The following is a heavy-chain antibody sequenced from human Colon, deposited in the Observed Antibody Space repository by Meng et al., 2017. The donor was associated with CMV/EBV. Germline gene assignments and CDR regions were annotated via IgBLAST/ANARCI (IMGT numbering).Heavy chain of an antibody. CDR2: IYSNGRI. CDR1: GGSISGHY. D-gene: IGHD3-10*01. V-gene: IGHV4-4*07. Sequence: QVQVQGRGPGLVKPSGTLSLTCTVSGGSISGHYWTWIRRPAGEGLQWLGRIYSNGRIDENYSLRSRVTISVDTSKNQLSLRLTSVTAADTAVYYCGRAGARGVPIDVWGRGTLVTVSS. CDR3: GRAGARGVPIDV. J-gene: IGHJ1*01.